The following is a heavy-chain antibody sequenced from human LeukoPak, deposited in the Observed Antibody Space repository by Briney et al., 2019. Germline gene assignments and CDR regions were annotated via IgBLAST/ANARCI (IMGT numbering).Heavy chain of an antibody. J-gene: IGHJ4*02. Sequence: SETLSLTCTVSGRSISSTTDYWGWIRQPRGKGLEWLGIIYYSGNTYYNPSLKSRVTITVDTSKNQFSLKLSSVTSADTAVYYCARDYQGGYGDKTVDYWGQGTLVTVSS. CDR2: IYYSGNT. CDR1: GRSISSTTDY. D-gene: IGHD5-18*01. V-gene: IGHV4-39*07. CDR3: ARDYQGGYGDKTVDY.